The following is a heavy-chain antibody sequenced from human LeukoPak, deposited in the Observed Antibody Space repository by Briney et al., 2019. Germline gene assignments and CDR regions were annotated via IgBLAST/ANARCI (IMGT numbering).Heavy chain of an antibody. V-gene: IGHV3-30*18. CDR3: AKDPSLGDCSGGSCYPPDF. D-gene: IGHD2-15*01. Sequence: PGGSLRLSCAASGFTFSSYGMHWVRQAPGKGLEWVAVVSYDGSDEQYADSVKGRFTISRDNSKNTLYLQMNSLRVEDTAVYYRAKDPSLGDCSGGSCYPPDFWGQGTLVTVSS. CDR2: VSYDGSDE. CDR1: GFTFSSYG. J-gene: IGHJ4*02.